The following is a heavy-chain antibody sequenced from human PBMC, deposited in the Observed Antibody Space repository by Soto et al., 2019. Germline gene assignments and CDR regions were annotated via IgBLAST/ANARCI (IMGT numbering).Heavy chain of an antibody. J-gene: IGHJ4*02. CDR3: AKDPGNARYFDS. V-gene: IGHV3-15*01. CDR2: IKSKTDGGTT. Sequence: EVQLVESGGGLVKPGGSLRLSCAASGFTFSNAWMSWVRQAPGKGLEWVGRIKSKTDGGTTDYAAPVKGRFTISRDNSKNTLYLQMNSLSADDTAVYYCAKDPGNARYFDSWGQGTLVTVSS. CDR1: GFTFSNAW.